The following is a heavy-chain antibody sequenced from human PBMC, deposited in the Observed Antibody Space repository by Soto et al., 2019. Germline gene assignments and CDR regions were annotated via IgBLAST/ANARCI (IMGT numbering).Heavy chain of an antibody. J-gene: IGHJ3*02. Sequence: GASVKVSCKASGYTFTSYGISWVRQAPGQGLEWMGWISAYNGNTNYAQKLQGRVTMTTDTSTSTAYMELRSLRSDDTAVYYCARDRESYDTSGYPDAFDIWGQGTMVTVSS. CDR3: ARDRESYDTSGYPDAFDI. V-gene: IGHV1-18*04. CDR1: GYTFTSYG. D-gene: IGHD3-22*01. CDR2: ISAYNGNT.